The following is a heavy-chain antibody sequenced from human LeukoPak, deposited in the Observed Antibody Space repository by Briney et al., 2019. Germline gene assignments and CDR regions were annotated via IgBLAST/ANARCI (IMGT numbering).Heavy chain of an antibody. Sequence: ASVKVSCKASGYPFTGYYMHWVRQAPGQGPEWMGWINSDSGGTNYAQKFQGRVTMTRDTSLSTAYMELSRLRSDDTAVYYCARDGDYYDSSGYFSYWGQGTLVTVSS. CDR3: ARDGDYYDSSGYFSY. D-gene: IGHD3-22*01. CDR1: GYPFTGYY. CDR2: INSDSGGT. V-gene: IGHV1-2*02. J-gene: IGHJ4*02.